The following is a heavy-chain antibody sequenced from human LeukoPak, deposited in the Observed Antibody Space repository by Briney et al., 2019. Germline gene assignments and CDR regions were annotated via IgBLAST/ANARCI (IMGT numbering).Heavy chain of an antibody. Sequence: GGSLRLSCAASGFTFSDYYMSWIRQAPGKGLEWVSHISSSSSTIYYADSVKGRFTISRDNAKNSLFLQMNSLRAEDTAVYYCARVRSAANYFDYWGQGTLVTVSS. CDR1: GFTFSDYY. J-gene: IGHJ4*02. V-gene: IGHV3-11*04. D-gene: IGHD2-2*01. CDR2: ISSSSSTI. CDR3: ARVRSAANYFDY.